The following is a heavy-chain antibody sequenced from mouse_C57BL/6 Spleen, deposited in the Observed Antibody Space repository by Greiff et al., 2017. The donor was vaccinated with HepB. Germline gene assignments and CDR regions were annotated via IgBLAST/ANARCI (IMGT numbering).Heavy chain of an antibody. CDR3: ARMATVEDYYAMDY. CDR1: GYAFSSSW. J-gene: IGHJ4*01. CDR2: IYPGDGDT. Sequence: VQLQQSGPELVKPGASVKISCKASGYAFSSSWMNWVKQRPGKGLEWIGRIYPGDGDTNYNGKFKGKATLTADKSSSTAYMQLSSLTSEDSAVYFCARMATVEDYYAMDYWGQGTSVTVSS. V-gene: IGHV1-82*01. D-gene: IGHD1-1*01.